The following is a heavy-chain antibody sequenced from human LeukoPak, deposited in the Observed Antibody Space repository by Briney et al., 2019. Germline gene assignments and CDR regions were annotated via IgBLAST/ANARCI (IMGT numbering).Heavy chain of an antibody. CDR1: GYTFTSYG. J-gene: IGHJ4*02. D-gene: IGHD6-13*01. V-gene: IGHV1-18*01. CDR3: ARDKPGYSSSWYAYYFDS. CDR2: ISAYNGNT. Sequence: ASVKVSCKASGYTFTSYGISWERQAPGQGLEWMGWISAYNGNTNYAQKLQGRVTMTTDTSTSTAYMELRSLRSDDTAVYYCARDKPGYSSSWYAYYFDSWGQGTLVTVSS.